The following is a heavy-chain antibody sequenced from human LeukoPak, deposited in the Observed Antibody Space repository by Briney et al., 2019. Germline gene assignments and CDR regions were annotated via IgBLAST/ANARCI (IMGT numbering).Heavy chain of an antibody. CDR2: IWCDGSNK. D-gene: IGHD2-2*01. Sequence: PGGSLRLSCAAPGFTFSSYGMHWVRQAPGKGPEWVAVIWCDGSNKYYADSVKGRFTISRDNSKNTLYLQMNSLRAEDTAVYYCARENCSSTSCYDDYYYGMDVWGQGTTVTVSS. J-gene: IGHJ6*02. CDR3: ARENCSSTSCYDDYYYGMDV. CDR1: GFTFSSYG. V-gene: IGHV3-33*01.